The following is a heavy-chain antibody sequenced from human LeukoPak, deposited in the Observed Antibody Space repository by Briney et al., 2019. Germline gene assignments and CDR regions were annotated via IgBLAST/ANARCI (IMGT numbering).Heavy chain of an antibody. D-gene: IGHD3-10*01. CDR2: ISYDGSNK. V-gene: IGHV3-30-3*01. CDR1: GFTFSSYA. CDR3: ARELSYYYGSGSYPPGY. Sequence: GGSLRLSCAASGFTFSSYAMRWVRQAPGKGLEWVAVISYDGSNKYYADSVKGRFTISRDNSKNTLYLQMNSLRAEDTAVYYCARELSYYYGSGSYPPGYWGQGTLVTVSS. J-gene: IGHJ4*02.